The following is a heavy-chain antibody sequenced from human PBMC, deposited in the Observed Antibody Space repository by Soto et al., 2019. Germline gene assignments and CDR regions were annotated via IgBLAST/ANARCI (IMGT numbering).Heavy chain of an antibody. V-gene: IGHV3-30-3*01. Sequence: GGSLRLSCAASGFTFSRFSMHWVRQAPGKGLAWVAVISYDRNNKHFAESVKGRFSISRDDSKNTVYLEMNNLRGDDSAVYYCARDHGMFLSYYYYGMDVWGQGTTVTVSS. CDR1: GFTFSRFS. D-gene: IGHD3-10*02. CDR3: ARDHGMFLSYYYYGMDV. CDR2: ISYDRNNK. J-gene: IGHJ6*02.